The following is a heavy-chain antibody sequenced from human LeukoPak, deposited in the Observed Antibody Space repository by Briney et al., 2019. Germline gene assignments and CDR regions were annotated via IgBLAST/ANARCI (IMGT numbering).Heavy chain of an antibody. CDR3: ARLISSAYYYYCMDV. V-gene: IGHV4-39*01. Sequence: SETLSLTCTVSGGSISSSSYYWGWIRQPPGKGLEWIGSIYYSGSTYYNPSLKSRVTISVDTSKNQFSLKLSSVTAADTAVYYCARLISSAYYYYCMDVWGKGTTVTVSS. D-gene: IGHD3-22*01. J-gene: IGHJ6*03. CDR2: IYYSGST. CDR1: GGSISSSSYY.